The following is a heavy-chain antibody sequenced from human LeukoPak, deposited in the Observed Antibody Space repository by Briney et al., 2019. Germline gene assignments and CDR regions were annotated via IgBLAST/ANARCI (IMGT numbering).Heavy chain of an antibody. CDR1: GITISNYG. V-gene: IGHV3-30*03. CDR2: ISYDGLNK. Sequence: PGTSLRLSCAASGITISNYGVHWVRQAPGKGLEWLAVISYDGLNKNYADSVKGRFSISRDNSKNTLYLQMNSLRTEDTAVYYCATDSSPDYWGQGTLVTVSS. D-gene: IGHD6-13*01. J-gene: IGHJ4*02. CDR3: ATDSSPDY.